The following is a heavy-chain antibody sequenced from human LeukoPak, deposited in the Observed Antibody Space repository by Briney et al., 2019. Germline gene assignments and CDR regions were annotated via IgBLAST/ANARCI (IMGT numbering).Heavy chain of an antibody. D-gene: IGHD2-2*01. J-gene: IGHJ4*02. V-gene: IGHV3-21*01. CDR1: GFTFSSYS. Sequence: PGGSLRLSCAASGFTFSSYSMNWVRQAPGKGVEWGSSISSSSSYIYYADSVKGRFTISRDNAKNSLYLQMNSLRAEDTAVYYCARDCSSTSCYLITPYDYWGQGTLVTVSS. CDR2: ISSSSSYI. CDR3: ARDCSSTSCYLITPYDY.